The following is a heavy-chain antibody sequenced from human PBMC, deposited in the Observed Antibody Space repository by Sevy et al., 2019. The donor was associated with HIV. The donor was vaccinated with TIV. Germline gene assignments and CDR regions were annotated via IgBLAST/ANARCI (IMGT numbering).Heavy chain of an antibody. D-gene: IGHD6-6*01. CDR3: AKDPPNYSSSSFFDY. Sequence: GGSLRLSCAASGFTFSSYGMHWVRQAPGKGLEWVAVISYDGSNKYYADSVKGRFTISRDNSKNTLYLQINSLRAEDTAVYYCAKDPPNYSSSSFFDYWGQGTLVTVSS. CDR2: ISYDGSNK. V-gene: IGHV3-30*18. J-gene: IGHJ4*02. CDR1: GFTFSSYG.